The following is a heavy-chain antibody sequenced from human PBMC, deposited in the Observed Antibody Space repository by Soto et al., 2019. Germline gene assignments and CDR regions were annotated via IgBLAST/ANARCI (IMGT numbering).Heavy chain of an antibody. V-gene: IGHV4-39*01. CDR3: ARQAAAPGIDLWFDP. J-gene: IGHJ5*02. Sequence: SETLALTCNVSGGCMSSSRSYWAWFRQPPGKELEWIANIFYAGNTYYNPSLKSRVTVSVDTSKNQFSLKLDSVTAADTAVYYCARQAAAPGIDLWFDPWGQGTLVTVSS. CDR1: GGCMSSSRSY. CDR2: IFYAGNT. D-gene: IGHD6-13*01.